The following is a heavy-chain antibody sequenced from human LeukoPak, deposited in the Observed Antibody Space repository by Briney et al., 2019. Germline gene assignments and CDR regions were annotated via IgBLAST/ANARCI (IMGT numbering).Heavy chain of an antibody. D-gene: IGHD3-22*01. J-gene: IGHJ4*02. CDR1: GFTLSSYS. CDR2: ISSSSSTI. Sequence: GGSLRLSCAASGFTLSSYSMNWVRQAPGKGLEWVSYISSSSSTIYYADSVKGRFTISRDNAKNSLYLQMNSLRAEDTAVYYCARDTGAYYDSGGLDYWGQGTLVTVSS. V-gene: IGHV3-48*04. CDR3: ARDTGAYYDSGGLDY.